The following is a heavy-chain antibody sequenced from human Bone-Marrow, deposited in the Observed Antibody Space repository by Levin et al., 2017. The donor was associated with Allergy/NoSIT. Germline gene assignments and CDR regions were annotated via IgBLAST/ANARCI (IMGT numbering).Heavy chain of an antibody. D-gene: IGHD5-18*01. CDR3: ATARGYSYGSAFDL. CDR1: GPNFSTYP. Sequence: PGGSLRLSCVASGPNFSTYPMHWLRQASGKGPEWVALITNDGSIRYYGDFVKGRFTISRDTSKKTVFLQMDSLRTEDTALYYCATARGYSYGSAFDLWGQGTRVIVSS. V-gene: IGHV3-30*03. J-gene: IGHJ3*01. CDR2: ITNDGSIR.